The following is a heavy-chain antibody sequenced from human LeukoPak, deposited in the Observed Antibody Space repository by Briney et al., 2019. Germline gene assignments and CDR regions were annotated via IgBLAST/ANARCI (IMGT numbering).Heavy chain of an antibody. CDR3: ASSAPYDSTYFDY. CDR1: GGSISSYY. Sequence: SETLSLTCTVSGGSISSYYWSWIRQPPGKGLEWIGYIYYSGSTNYNPSLKSRVTISVDTSKNQFSLKLSSVTAADTAVYYCASSAPYDSTYFDYWGQGTLVTVSS. V-gene: IGHV4-59*01. D-gene: IGHD3-22*01. CDR2: IYYSGST. J-gene: IGHJ4*02.